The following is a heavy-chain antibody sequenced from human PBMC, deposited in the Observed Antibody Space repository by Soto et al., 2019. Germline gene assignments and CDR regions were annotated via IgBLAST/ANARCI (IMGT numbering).Heavy chain of an antibody. CDR2: IGSITSNK. Sequence: PGGSLRLSCVASGFTFSSYSMNWVRQAPGRGPEWVSYIGSITSNKDYANSVKGRFTISRDNAKNTLYLQMNSLRDEDTAVYYCARGGAARPDYWGQGTLVTVSS. V-gene: IGHV3-48*02. CDR1: GFTFSSYS. D-gene: IGHD6-6*01. J-gene: IGHJ4*02. CDR3: ARGGAARPDY.